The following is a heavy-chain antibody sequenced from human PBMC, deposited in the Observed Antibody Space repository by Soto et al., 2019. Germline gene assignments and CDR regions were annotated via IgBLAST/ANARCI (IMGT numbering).Heavy chain of an antibody. CDR3: AAGPSTRSIAAAGSLDY. D-gene: IGHD6-13*01. J-gene: IGHJ4*02. CDR2: IYYSGST. Sequence: SETLSLTCTVSGGSISSSSYYWGWIRQPPGKGLEWIGSIYYSGSTYYNPSLKSRVTISVDTSKNQFSLKLSSVTAADTAVYYCAAGPSTRSIAAAGSLDYWGQGTLVTVSS. V-gene: IGHV4-39*01. CDR1: GGSISSSSYY.